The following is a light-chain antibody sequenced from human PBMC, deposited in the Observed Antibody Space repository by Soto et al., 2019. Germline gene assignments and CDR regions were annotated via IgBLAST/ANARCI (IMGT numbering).Light chain of an antibody. J-gene: IGKJ1*01. CDR3: QQHNDWPPWT. CDR1: QSVSSN. CDR2: GVS. V-gene: IGKV3-15*01. Sequence: EIAPTPSPPTLSVSHRGRVTFSSRASQSVSSNLAWYQQKPGQAPRLLIYGVSTRATGIPARFSGSGSGTEFTLTINSLQSEDFAVYYCQQHNDWPPWTFGRGTKVDIK.